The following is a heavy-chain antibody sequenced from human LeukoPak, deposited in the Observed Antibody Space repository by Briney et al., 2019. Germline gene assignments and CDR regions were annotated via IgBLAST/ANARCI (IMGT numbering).Heavy chain of an antibody. J-gene: IGHJ4*02. D-gene: IGHD3-3*01. CDR1: GYTFTGYY. CDR3: ARASITIFGVVSPLDY. V-gene: IGHV1-2*02. Sequence: GASVKVSCKASGYTFTGYYMHWVRQAPGQGLEWMGWINPNSGGTNYAQKFQGRVTMTRDTSISTAYMELSRLTSDDTAVYYCARASITIFGVVSPLDYWGQGTLVTVSS. CDR2: INPNSGGT.